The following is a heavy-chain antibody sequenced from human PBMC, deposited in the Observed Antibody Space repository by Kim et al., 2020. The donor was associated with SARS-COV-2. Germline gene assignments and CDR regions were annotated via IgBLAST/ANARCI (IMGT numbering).Heavy chain of an antibody. CDR3: ARAYYYDSSGYYYGGGEYYFDY. D-gene: IGHD3-22*01. J-gene: IGHJ4*02. CDR1: GFTFSSYW. CDR2: INSDGSST. V-gene: IGHV3-74*01. Sequence: GGSLRLSCAASGFTFSSYWMHWVRQAPGKGLVWVSRINSDGSSTSYADSVKGRFTISRDNAKNTLYLQMNSLRAEDTAVYYCARAYYYDSSGYYYGGGEYYFDYWDQRTMFTVSS.